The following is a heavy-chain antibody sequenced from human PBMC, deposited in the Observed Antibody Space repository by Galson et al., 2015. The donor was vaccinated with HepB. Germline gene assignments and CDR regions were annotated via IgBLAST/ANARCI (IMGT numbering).Heavy chain of an antibody. J-gene: IGHJ6*02. CDR1: GYTFTSYY. V-gene: IGHV1-46*04. CDR2: INPSGGST. D-gene: IGHD5-18*01. Sequence: SVKVSCKASGYTFTSYYMHWVRQAPGQGLEWMGIINPSGGSTSYAQKLQGRVTMTRDTSTSTVYMELSSLRSEDTAVYYCARVAAYSYGYSSRFYYYYGMDVWGQGTTVTVSS. CDR3: ARVAAYSYGYSSRFYYYYGMDV.